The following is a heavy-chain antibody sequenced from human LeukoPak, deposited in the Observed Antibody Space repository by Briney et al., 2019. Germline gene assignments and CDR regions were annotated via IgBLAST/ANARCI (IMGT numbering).Heavy chain of an antibody. J-gene: IGHJ4*02. Sequence: GASVKVSCKASGGTFSTYTFSWVRQAPGQGLEWIGRIITIFGAANYAQKLQGRVTMTTDTSTSTAYMELRSLRSDDTAVYYCARDLEVVAGLTKNDYWGQGTLVTVSS. CDR3: ARDLEVVAGLTKNDY. CDR2: IITIFGAA. V-gene: IGHV1-69*05. CDR1: GGTFSTYT. D-gene: IGHD2-2*01.